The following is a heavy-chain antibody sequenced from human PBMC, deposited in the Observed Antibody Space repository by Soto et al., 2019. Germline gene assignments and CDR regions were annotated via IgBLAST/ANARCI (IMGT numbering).Heavy chain of an antibody. CDR2: IYHSGRT. Sequence: PSETQSLTCIVSGESISSSSYYWGWIRQPPGKGLEWIGSIYHSGRTYYNPSLKSRVSISIDTSKNQFSLKLSSVTAADTALYYCARQRTTVVTQAYFDYWGQGALVTVSS. J-gene: IGHJ4*02. CDR3: ARQRTTVVTQAYFDY. V-gene: IGHV4-39*01. CDR1: GESISSSSYY. D-gene: IGHD2-21*02.